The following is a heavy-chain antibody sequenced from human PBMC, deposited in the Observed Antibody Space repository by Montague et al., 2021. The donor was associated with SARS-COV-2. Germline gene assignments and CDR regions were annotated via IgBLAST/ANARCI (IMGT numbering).Heavy chain of an antibody. J-gene: IGHJ4*02. CDR2: IYHTGST. CDR3: ARDEGQRFRAFES. Sequence: SETLSLTCNVSGDSITSNYWWSWLRQPPGKGLEWIGEIYHTGSTNFNPSLKSRVTMSVDKSKKFFSLSLRSVTAADTATYYCARDEGQRFRAFESWGQGTLVTISS. CDR1: GDSITSNYW. D-gene: IGHD3-10*01. V-gene: IGHV4-4*02.